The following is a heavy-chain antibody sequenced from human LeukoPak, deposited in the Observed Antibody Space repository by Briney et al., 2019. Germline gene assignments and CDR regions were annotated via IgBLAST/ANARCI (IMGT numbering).Heavy chain of an antibody. CDR3: TTVPDMITFGGVINP. J-gene: IGHJ4*02. CDR1: GFTFSSFG. CDR2: ISGSGSTT. V-gene: IGHV3-23*01. D-gene: IGHD3-16*02. Sequence: PGGSLRLSCAASGFTFSSFGMSWVRQAPGKGLERVSSISGSGSTTYFADSVKGRFIISRDNSKNTLYLQMNSLKTEDTAVYYCTTVPDMITFGGVINPRGQGTLVTVSS.